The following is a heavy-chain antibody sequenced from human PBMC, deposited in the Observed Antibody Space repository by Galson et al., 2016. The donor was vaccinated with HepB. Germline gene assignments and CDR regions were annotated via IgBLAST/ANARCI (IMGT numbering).Heavy chain of an antibody. CDR1: GYTFNMYG. V-gene: IGHV1-18*01. J-gene: IGHJ4*02. D-gene: IGHD1-26*01. CDR2: ISVYNGNT. CDR3: ARASWEVPTNFDI. Sequence: SVKVSCKASGYTFNMYGITWVRQAPGQGLEWMGWISVYNGNTKYAEKLQGRVTMTTETSTSTAYMELRSLRSEDTAVYYCARASWEVPTNFDIWGQGTLVTVSS.